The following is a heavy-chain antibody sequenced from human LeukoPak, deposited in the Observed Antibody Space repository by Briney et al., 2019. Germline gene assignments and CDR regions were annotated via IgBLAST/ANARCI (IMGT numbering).Heavy chain of an antibody. D-gene: IGHD3-22*01. CDR2: IYYSGST. CDR3: ARHYYDSSGYYRYYYYYMDV. Sequence: PSETLSLTCTVSGGSISSSSYYWGWIRQPPGKGLEWIGSIYYSGSTYYNPSLKSRVTISVDTSKNQFSLKLSSVTTADTAVYYCARHYYDSSGYYRYYYYYMDVWGKGTTVTISS. CDR1: GGSISSSSYY. V-gene: IGHV4-39*01. J-gene: IGHJ6*03.